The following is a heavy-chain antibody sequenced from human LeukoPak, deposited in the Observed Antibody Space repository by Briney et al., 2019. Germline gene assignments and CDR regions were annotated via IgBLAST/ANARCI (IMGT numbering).Heavy chain of an antibody. Sequence: SETLSLTCTVSGGSISSSSYYWGWIRQPPGKGLEWIGSIYYSGSTYYNPSLKSRVTISVDTSKNQFSLKLSSVTAADTAVYYCARDQRHNDAFDIWGQGTMVTVSS. CDR3: ARDQRHNDAFDI. J-gene: IGHJ3*02. V-gene: IGHV4-39*07. D-gene: IGHD1-1*01. CDR1: GGSISSSSYY. CDR2: IYYSGST.